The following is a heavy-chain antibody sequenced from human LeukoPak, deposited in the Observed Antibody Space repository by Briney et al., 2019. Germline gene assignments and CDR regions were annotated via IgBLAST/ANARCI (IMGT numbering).Heavy chain of an antibody. CDR1: GFTFSSYG. Sequence: PGGSLRLTCAASGFTFSSYGMSRVRQAPGKGLEWVGRIKSKTDGGTTDYAAPVKGRFTISRDDSKNTLYLQMNSLKTEDTAVYYCTTGDWTNYYYYYYMDVWGKGTTVTISS. CDR3: TTGDWTNYYYYYYMDV. D-gene: IGHD3/OR15-3a*01. V-gene: IGHV3-15*01. J-gene: IGHJ6*03. CDR2: IKSKTDGGTT.